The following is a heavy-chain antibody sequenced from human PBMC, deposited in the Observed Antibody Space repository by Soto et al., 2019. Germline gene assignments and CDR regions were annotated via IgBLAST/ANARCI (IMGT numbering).Heavy chain of an antibody. CDR2: IYYSGST. CDR1: GGSISSGGYY. Sequence: SETLSLTCTVSGGSISSGGYYWSWIRQHPGKGLEWIGYIYYSGSTYYNPSLESRVTISVDTSKNQFSLKLSSVTAADTAVYYCARGRRWLVYYYYGMDVWGQGTTVTVSS. CDR3: ARGRRWLVYYYYGMDV. D-gene: IGHD6-19*01. V-gene: IGHV4-31*03. J-gene: IGHJ6*02.